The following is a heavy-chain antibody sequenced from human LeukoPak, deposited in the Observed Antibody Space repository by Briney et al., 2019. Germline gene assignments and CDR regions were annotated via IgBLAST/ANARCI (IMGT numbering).Heavy chain of an antibody. Sequence: GGSLRLSCAASGFTFSSYSMSWVRQAPGKGLEWVANIKQDGSEKYYVDSVKGRFTISRDNAKNSLYLQMNSLRAEDTAVYYCARDRISMVRGVIGMDVWGKGTTVTISS. CDR3: ARDRISMVRGVIGMDV. J-gene: IGHJ6*04. D-gene: IGHD3-10*01. V-gene: IGHV3-7*01. CDR1: GFTFSSYS. CDR2: IKQDGSEK.